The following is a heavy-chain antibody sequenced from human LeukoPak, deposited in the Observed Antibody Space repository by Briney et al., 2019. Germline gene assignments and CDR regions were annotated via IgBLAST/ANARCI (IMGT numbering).Heavy chain of an antibody. CDR3: TTDEDWNYARKDV. V-gene: IGHV3-15*04. D-gene: IGHD1-7*01. Sequence: GGSLRLSCAASGFTFNYAWMSWVRQVPGKGLEWVGQTVSEIDGGATDYAAPVKGRFTISRDDSESTLYLQMNSLKIEDTAVYYCTTDEDWNYARKDVWGQGATVIVSS. CDR1: GFTFNYAW. J-gene: IGHJ6*02. CDR2: TVSEIDGGAT.